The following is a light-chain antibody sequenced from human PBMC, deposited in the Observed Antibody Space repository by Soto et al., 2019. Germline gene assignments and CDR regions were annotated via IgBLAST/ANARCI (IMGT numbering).Light chain of an antibody. CDR3: QQYYDWPIT. J-gene: IGKJ5*01. CDR1: QSVSST. Sequence: TLRPKSLATLVVLSGESAPLCCRAIQSVSSTLAWYQQKPGQAPRLLIYGASTRATGIPARFSGCGSGTEFTLTISSLQSEDFAVYYCQQYYDWPITFGQGTRLEIK. CDR2: GAS. V-gene: IGKV3-15*01.